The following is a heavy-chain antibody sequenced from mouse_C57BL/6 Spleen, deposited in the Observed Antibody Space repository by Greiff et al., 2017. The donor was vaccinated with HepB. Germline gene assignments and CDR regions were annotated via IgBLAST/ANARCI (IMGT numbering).Heavy chain of an antibody. D-gene: IGHD1-1*01. V-gene: IGHV5-16*01. CDR1: GFTFSDYY. CDR3: ARGDYSYGSSYWFAY. CDR2: INYDGSST. J-gene: IGHJ3*01. Sequence: EVQLVESEGGLVQPGSSMKLSCTASGFTFSDYYMAWVRQVPEKGLEWVANINYDGSSTYYLDSLKSRFIISRDNAKNILYLQMSSLKSEDTATYYCARGDYSYGSSYWFAYWGQGTLVTVSA.